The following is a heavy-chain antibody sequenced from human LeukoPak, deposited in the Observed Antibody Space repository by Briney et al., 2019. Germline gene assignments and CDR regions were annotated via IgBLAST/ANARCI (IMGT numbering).Heavy chain of an antibody. CDR3: ARAGYSSGWYGGYYFDY. D-gene: IGHD6-19*01. Sequence: SETLSLTCTVSGGSISSGSYYWSWIRQPAGKGLEWIGRIYTSGSTNYNPSLKSRVTISVDTSKNQFSLKLSSVIAADTAVYYCARAGYSSGWYGGYYFDYWGQGTLVTVSS. V-gene: IGHV4-61*02. CDR2: IYTSGST. J-gene: IGHJ4*02. CDR1: GGSISSGSYY.